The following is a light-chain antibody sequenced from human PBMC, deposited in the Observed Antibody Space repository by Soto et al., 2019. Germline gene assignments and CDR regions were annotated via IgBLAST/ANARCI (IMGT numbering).Light chain of an antibody. Sequence: EIVLTQSPATLSLSPGERATLSCRASQSVSRYLAWYQQKPGQAPRLLIYDASNRATGIPARFSGSGSGTAFTLTISGLEPEDFAVYYCQQRSDWPITFGQGTRLEIK. CDR3: QQRSDWPIT. CDR2: DAS. CDR1: QSVSRY. V-gene: IGKV3-11*01. J-gene: IGKJ5*01.